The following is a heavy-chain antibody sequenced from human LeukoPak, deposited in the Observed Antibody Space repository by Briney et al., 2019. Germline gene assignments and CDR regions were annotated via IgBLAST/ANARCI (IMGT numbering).Heavy chain of an antibody. Sequence: KTSETLSLTCTVSGGPISSGEYYWRWIRQPPGKGLEGIGHIYYSGSTYYHPPLQSRVTISVDTSQNQFSLKLSSVTDAATAVYYCARDLGYYDSSGYYYYYYGMDVWGQGTTVTVSS. V-gene: IGHV4-30-4*01. CDR1: GGPISSGEYY. CDR3: ARDLGYYDSSGYYYYYYGMDV. J-gene: IGHJ6*02. CDR2: IYYSGST. D-gene: IGHD3-22*01.